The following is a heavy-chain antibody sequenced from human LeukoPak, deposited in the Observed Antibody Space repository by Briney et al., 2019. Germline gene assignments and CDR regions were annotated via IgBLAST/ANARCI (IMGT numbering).Heavy chain of an antibody. J-gene: IGHJ4*02. D-gene: IGHD3-22*01. V-gene: IGHV3-53*01. Sequence: PGGTQRLSCAVSVFTASLKYVSCVPHAPGTGLEGVSFLYSGRKTRYEDSLKGRFTIARDNCKYTVYLQMTSLSAEETAVYYCARYVISGYSLDWWGQGSLVTV. CDR1: VFTASLKY. CDR3: ARYVISGYSLDW. CDR2: LYSGRKT.